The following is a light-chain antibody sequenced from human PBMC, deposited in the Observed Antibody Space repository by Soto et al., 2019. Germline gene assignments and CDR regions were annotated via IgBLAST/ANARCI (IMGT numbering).Light chain of an antibody. Sequence: QSVRTQPPSVSGAPGRRVTISCTGSSSNIGAGYDVHWYQQLPGTAPKLLIYGNSNRPSGVPDRFSGSKSGTSASLAITGLQAEDEADYYCKSYDISLSALFGGGTKLTVL. V-gene: IGLV1-40*01. CDR3: KSYDISLSAL. J-gene: IGLJ3*02. CDR2: GNS. CDR1: SSNIGAGYD.